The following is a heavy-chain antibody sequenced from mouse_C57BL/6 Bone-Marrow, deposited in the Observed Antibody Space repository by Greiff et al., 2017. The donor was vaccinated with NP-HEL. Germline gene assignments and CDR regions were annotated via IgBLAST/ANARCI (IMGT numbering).Heavy chain of an antibody. J-gene: IGHJ1*03. D-gene: IGHD1-1*01. CDR1: GYTFTEYT. Sequence: QVQLQQSGAELAKPGASVKLSCTASGYTFTEYTIHWVKQRSGQGLEWIGWFYPGSGSIKYNEKFKDTATLTADKSSSTVYMDLSRLTSEDAAVYFCARHGDYFGSSYGYFDVWGTGTTVTVSS. V-gene: IGHV1-62-2*01. CDR3: ARHGDYFGSSYGYFDV. CDR2: FYPGSGSI.